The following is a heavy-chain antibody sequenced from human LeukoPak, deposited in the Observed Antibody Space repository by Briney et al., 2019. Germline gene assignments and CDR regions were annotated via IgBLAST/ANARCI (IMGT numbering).Heavy chain of an antibody. CDR2: IYHDGGT. D-gene: IGHD5-18*01. V-gene: IGHV4-31*03. CDR1: VGSITSGGYY. J-gene: IGHJ4*02. CDR3: ARERGDTAMFTFIDC. Sequence: SQTLSLTCTVSVGSITSGGYYCTWIRQFPGKGLEWIGFIYHDGGTYYNPSLKSRVTMSVDTSNIQFSLKLSSVTAADTAVYYCARERGDTAMFTFIDCWGQGTLVTVSS.